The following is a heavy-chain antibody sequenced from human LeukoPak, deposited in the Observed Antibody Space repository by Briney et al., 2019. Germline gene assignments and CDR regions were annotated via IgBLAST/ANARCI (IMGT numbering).Heavy chain of an antibody. V-gene: IGHV3-72*01. CDR2: VKIRADSYTT. CDR1: GFTFSDHH. Sequence: AGGSLGLSCVASGFTFSDHHMDWVRQAPGKGLEWVGRVKIRADSYTTEYAASVKGRFTISKDDSKSSLYLKMNGLKTEDTAVYYCTREKFGDYHNWFDPWGQGTLVTVSS. J-gene: IGHJ5*02. D-gene: IGHD4-17*01. CDR3: TREKFGDYHNWFDP.